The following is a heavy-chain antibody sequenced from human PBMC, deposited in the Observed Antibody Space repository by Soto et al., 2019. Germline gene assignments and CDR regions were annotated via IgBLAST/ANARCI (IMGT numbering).Heavy chain of an antibody. D-gene: IGHD3-10*01. Sequence: QVQLVESGGGVVQPGRSLRLSCAASGFTFSSYGMHWVRQAPGKGLEWVAVISYDGSNKYNADSVKSRFTISRDNSKNTLNMQMNSLRGEETAVTNCAREGGYYGSGSYSVAKNYYGMDVWGQGSTVTVS. CDR1: GFTFSSYG. V-gene: IGHV3-30*03. CDR2: ISYDGSNK. CDR3: AREGGYYGSGSYSVAKNYYGMDV. J-gene: IGHJ6*02.